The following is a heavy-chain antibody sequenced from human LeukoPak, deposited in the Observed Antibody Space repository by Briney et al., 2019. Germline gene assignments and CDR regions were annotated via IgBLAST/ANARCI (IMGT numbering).Heavy chain of an antibody. CDR2: ISGSGGST. CDR3: AKGRRHIVVGTGDYFDY. V-gene: IGHV3-23*01. Sequence: GGSLRLSCAASGFTFSSYAMSWVRQAPGKGLEWVSAISGSGGSTYYADSVKGRFTISRDNSKNTLYLQMNSLRAEDMAVYYCAKGRRHIVVGTGDYFDYWGQGTLVTVSS. CDR1: GFTFSSYA. D-gene: IGHD2-21*02. J-gene: IGHJ4*02.